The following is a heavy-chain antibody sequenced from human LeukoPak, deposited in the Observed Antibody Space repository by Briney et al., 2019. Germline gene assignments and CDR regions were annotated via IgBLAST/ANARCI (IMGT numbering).Heavy chain of an antibody. CDR1: GCTSSSYA. Sequence: GGSLRLSCAASGCTSSSYAMSWVRQAPGKGLGWVSAISGIGGSTYYADSGKGRCTISRDNSKNTLYLQMNSLRAEDTAVYYCAKEFGSYSPPYWGQGTLVTVSS. D-gene: IGHD1-26*01. V-gene: IGHV3-23*01. CDR3: AKEFGSYSPPY. CDR2: ISGIGGST. J-gene: IGHJ4*02.